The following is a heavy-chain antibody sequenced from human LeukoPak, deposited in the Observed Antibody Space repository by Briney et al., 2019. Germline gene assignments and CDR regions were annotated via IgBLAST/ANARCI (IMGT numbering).Heavy chain of an antibody. CDR3: ANFLDYGDYQWFDP. CDR2: ISYDGSNK. J-gene: IGHJ5*02. D-gene: IGHD4-17*01. CDR1: GFTFSSYA. V-gene: IGHV3-30-3*01. Sequence: GGSLRLSCAASGFTFSSYAMHWVRQAPGKGLEWVAVISYDGSNKYYADSVKGRFTISRDNSKNTLYLQMNSLRAEDTAVYYCANFLDYGDYQWFDPWGQGTLVTVSS.